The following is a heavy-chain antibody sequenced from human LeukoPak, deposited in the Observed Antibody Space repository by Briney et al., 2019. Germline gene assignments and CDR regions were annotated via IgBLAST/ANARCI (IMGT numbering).Heavy chain of an antibody. CDR3: ARDLDN. D-gene: IGHD2-2*03. CDR2: ISYDGSNK. V-gene: IGHV3-30-3*01. CDR1: GFTFSSYA. Sequence: GRSLRLSCAASGFTFSSYAMHWVRQAPGKGLEWVAVISYDGSNKYYADSVKGRFTISRDNSKNTLYLQMNSLGAEDTAVYYCARDLDNWGQGTLVTVSS. J-gene: IGHJ4*02.